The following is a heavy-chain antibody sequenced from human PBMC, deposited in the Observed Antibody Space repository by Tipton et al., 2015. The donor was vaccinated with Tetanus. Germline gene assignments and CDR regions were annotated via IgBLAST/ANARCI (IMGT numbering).Heavy chain of an antibody. CDR1: GVTFSRDI. CDR2: MSSDGTKE. Sequence: SLRLSCVADGVTFSRDIMHWVRQAPGKGLEWVAEMSSDGTKESYRDSVKGRFTISRDNSQSTLFLQMNSLRPEDTGTYYCAREGLVLGPAKRSYSDSRGQGTRVIVSS. V-gene: IGHV3-30-3*01. D-gene: IGHD6-25*01. J-gene: IGHJ4*02. CDR3: AREGLVLGPAKRSYSDS.